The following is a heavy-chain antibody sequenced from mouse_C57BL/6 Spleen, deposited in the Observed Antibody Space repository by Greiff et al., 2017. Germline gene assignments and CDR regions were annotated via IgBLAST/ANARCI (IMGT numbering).Heavy chain of an antibody. Sequence: VQLQQSGPELVKPGASVRIPCKASGYTFTDYNMDWVKQSHGKRLEWIGDINPNNGGTIYNQKFKGKATLTVDKSSSTAYMELRSLTSEDTAVYYCARMGNYYGSSLYFDYWGQGTTLTVSS. D-gene: IGHD1-1*01. CDR3: ARMGNYYGSSLYFDY. CDR2: INPNNGGT. J-gene: IGHJ2*01. V-gene: IGHV1-18*01. CDR1: GYTFTDYN.